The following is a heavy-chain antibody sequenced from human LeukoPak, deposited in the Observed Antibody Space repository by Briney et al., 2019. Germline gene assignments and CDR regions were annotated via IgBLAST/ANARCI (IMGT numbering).Heavy chain of an antibody. D-gene: IGHD2-2*01. CDR3: ARDRPAVFSSTSCLFDY. CDR2: IIPISGAA. Sequence: ASVKVSCKAVGDTFSIYGISWVRQAPGQGLEWMGGIIPISGAAEYAQKFQGRVTITADEPTTTAYMELTSLTSDDTAVYYCARDRPAVFSSTSCLFDYWGQGTLVTVSS. V-gene: IGHV1-69*01. J-gene: IGHJ4*02. CDR1: GDTFSIYG.